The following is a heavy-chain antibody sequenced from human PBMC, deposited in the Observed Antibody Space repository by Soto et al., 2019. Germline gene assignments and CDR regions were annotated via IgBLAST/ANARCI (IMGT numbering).Heavy chain of an antibody. CDR2: IVVGSGNT. Sequence: SVKVSCKASGFTFTSSAVQWVRQARGQRLEWIGWIVVGSGNTNYAQKFQERVTITRDMSTSTAYMELSSLRSEDTAVYYCAAWGHSDLAFDIWGQGTMVTVSS. J-gene: IGHJ3*02. V-gene: IGHV1-58*01. CDR3: AAWGHSDLAFDI. CDR1: GFTFTSSA. D-gene: IGHD3-16*01.